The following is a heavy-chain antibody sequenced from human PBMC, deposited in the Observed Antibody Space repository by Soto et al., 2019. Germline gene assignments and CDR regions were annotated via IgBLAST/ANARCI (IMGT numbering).Heavy chain of an antibody. CDR1: GGSFSGYY. CDR2: INHSGST. J-gene: IGHJ6*02. Sequence: TLSLTCAVYGGSFSGYYWGWIRQPPGKGLGWIGGINHSGSTNYKPSLKSRVTISVDTSKNQFSLKLSSVTAADTAVYYCASGLLRFLEWLSPRHYYYGMDVWGQGTTVTVSS. D-gene: IGHD3-3*01. V-gene: IGHV4-34*01. CDR3: ASGLLRFLEWLSPRHYYYGMDV.